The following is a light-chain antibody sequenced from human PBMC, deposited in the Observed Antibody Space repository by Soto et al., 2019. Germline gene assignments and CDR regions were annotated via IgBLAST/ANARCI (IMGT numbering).Light chain of an antibody. CDR3: QQYNSLPYT. Sequence: DIQMTQSPSTLSASVGDRVTLTCRASQSLGRWLAWYQQKPGRAPELLIHEASSLESGVPSRFSGSGFGTEFTLTISSMPPDDFANYCCQQYNSLPYTFGQGTKLEIK. CDR1: QSLGRW. J-gene: IGKJ2*01. V-gene: IGKV1-5*03. CDR2: EAS.